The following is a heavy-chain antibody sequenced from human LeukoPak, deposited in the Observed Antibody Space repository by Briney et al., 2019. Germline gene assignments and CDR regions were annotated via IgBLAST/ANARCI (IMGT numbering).Heavy chain of an antibody. CDR2: ISGSGGST. J-gene: IGHJ4*02. D-gene: IGHD4-23*01. Sequence: GGSLRLSCAASGFTSSSYGMSWVRQAPGKGLEWVSAISGSGGSTYYADSVKGRFTISRDNSKNTLYLQMNSLRAEDTAVYYCAKDRDYGGNPRRGSLFDYWGQGTLVTVSS. CDR1: GFTSSSYG. V-gene: IGHV3-23*01. CDR3: AKDRDYGGNPRRGSLFDY.